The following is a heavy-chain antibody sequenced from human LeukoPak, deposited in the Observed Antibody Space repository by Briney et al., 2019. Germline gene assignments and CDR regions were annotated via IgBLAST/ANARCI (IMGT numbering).Heavy chain of an antibody. CDR3: ASISGGDDSSGYYLFDY. CDR1: GFTFSSYS. V-gene: IGHV3-21*01. D-gene: IGHD3-22*01. J-gene: IGHJ4*02. Sequence: GGSLRLSCAPSGFTFSSYSMNWVRQAPGKGLEWVSSISSSSSYIYYADSVKGRFTISRDNAKNSLYLQMNSLRAEDTAVYYCASISGGDDSSGYYLFDYWGQGTLVTVSS. CDR2: ISSSSSYI.